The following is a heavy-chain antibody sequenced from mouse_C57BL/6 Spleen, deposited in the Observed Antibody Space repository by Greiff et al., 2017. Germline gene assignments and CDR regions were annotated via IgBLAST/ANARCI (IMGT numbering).Heavy chain of an antibody. V-gene: IGHV1-74*01. Sequence: QVQLQQPGAELVKPGASVKVSCKASGYTFTSYWMHWVKQRPGQGLEWIGRIHPSDSDTNYNQKFKGKATLTVDKSSSTAYMQLSSLTSEDSAVYYCAMEDDYDGGAYWGQGTLVTVSA. D-gene: IGHD2-4*01. CDR2: IHPSDSDT. CDR1: GYTFTSYW. J-gene: IGHJ3*01. CDR3: AMEDDYDGGAY.